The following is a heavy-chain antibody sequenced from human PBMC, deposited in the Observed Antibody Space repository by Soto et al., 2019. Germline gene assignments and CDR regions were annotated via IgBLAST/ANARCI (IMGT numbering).Heavy chain of an antibody. CDR2: FYSSGGT. J-gene: IGHJ4*02. V-gene: IGHV4-59*01. Sequence: SETLSLTCAVSGDSISTYFSSWFRQPPWKGLEWIGNFYSSGGTNYNPSLKSRVTISLDTSKNEFSLKLTSVTAADTAVFYCASSKRWLSFDSWGPGTLVTVSS. CDR3: ASSKRWLSFDS. D-gene: IGHD3-22*01. CDR1: GDSISTYF.